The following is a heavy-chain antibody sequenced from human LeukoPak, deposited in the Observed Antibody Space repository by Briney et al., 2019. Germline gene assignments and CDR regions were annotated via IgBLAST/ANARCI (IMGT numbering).Heavy chain of an antibody. V-gene: IGHV1-2*02. CDR2: INPNSGGT. CDR3: ARVHSSGWYFFDY. D-gene: IGHD6-19*01. Sequence: ASVKVSCKASGYTFTGYYMHWVRQAPGQGLEWMGWINPNSGGTNYAQKFQGRVTMTRDTSISTAYMELSRLRSDDTAVYYCARVHSSGWYFFDYRGQGTLVTVSS. CDR1: GYTFTGYY. J-gene: IGHJ4*02.